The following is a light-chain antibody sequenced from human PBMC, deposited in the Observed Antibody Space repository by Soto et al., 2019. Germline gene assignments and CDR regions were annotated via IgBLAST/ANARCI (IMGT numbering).Light chain of an antibody. J-gene: IGLJ2*01. V-gene: IGLV2-23*01. CDR3: CSYAGRSVI. CDR2: EGT. Sequence: QSALTQSASVSGSPGQSITISCAGFSNDVGNYNLVSWYQQHPGKAPKVIIYEGTTRPSGVSNRFSGSESGNTASLTISGLQAADEADYYCCSYAGRSVIFGGGTKLTVL. CDR1: SNDVGNYNL.